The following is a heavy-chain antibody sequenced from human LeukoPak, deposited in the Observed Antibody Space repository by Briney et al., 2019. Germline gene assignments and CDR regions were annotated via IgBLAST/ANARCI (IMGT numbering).Heavy chain of an antibody. CDR1: HYTFTSYG. V-gene: IGHV1-18*01. CDR2: ISAYNGDT. Sequence: ASVKVSCKTSHYTFTSYGISWVRQAPGQGLEWVGWISAYNGDTNYAQKFQGRVTMTTDTSTVTAYMGLRSLRSDDTAVYYCARSTIAYYYYMDVWGKGTTVTVSS. J-gene: IGHJ6*03. D-gene: IGHD1-26*01. CDR3: ARSTIAYYYYMDV.